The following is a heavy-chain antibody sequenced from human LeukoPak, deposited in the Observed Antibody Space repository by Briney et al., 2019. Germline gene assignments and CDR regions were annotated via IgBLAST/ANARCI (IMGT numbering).Heavy chain of an antibody. J-gene: IGHJ6*04. CDR3: AREYYYGSGDV. V-gene: IGHV4-38-2*02. D-gene: IGHD3-10*01. CDR2: IYHSGST. Sequence: SETLSLTCTVSGYSTSSGYYWGWIRQPPGEGLEWIGSIYHSGSTYYNPSLKSRVTISVDTSKNQFSLKLSSVTAADTAVYYCAREYYYGSGDVWGKGTTVTVSS. CDR1: GYSTSSGYY.